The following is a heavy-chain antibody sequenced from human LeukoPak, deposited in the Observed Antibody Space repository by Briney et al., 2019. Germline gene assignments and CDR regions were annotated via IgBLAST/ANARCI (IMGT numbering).Heavy chain of an antibody. CDR1: GFTFSSYA. CDR3: AKTGTMGYYFDY. V-gene: IGHV3-23*01. D-gene: IGHD3-10*01. J-gene: IGHJ4*02. CDR2: ISGSGGST. Sequence: GGSLRLSCAASGFTFSSYAMSWVRQAPGEGLEWVSAISGSGGSTYYADSVKGRFTISRDNSKNTLYLQMNSLRAEDTALYYCAKTGTMGYYFDYWGQGTLVTVSS.